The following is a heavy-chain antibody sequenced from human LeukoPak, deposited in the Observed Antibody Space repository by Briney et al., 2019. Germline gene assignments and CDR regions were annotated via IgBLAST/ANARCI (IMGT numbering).Heavy chain of an antibody. D-gene: IGHD1-26*01. J-gene: IGHJ4*02. CDR1: GFTFNNYW. CDR3: ARPSRGSTPDY. CDR2: IKQDGSEK. V-gene: IGHV3-7*04. Sequence: GGSLRLSCAASGFTFNNYWMSWVRQAPGKGLECVANIKQDGSEKFYEDSVKGRFTISRDNAKNSLYLQMNSLRAEDTAVYYCARPSRGSTPDYWGQGTLVTVSS.